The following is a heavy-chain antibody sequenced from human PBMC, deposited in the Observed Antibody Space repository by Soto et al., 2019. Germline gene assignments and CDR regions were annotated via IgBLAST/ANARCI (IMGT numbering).Heavy chain of an antibody. CDR3: ARARDYGDYYFNWFDP. D-gene: IGHD4-17*01. Sequence: PGGSLRLSCAASGFTFSSYWMHWVRQAPGKGLVWVSRINSDGSSTSYADSVKGRFTISRDNAKNTLYLQMNSLRAEDTAVYYCARARDYGDYYFNWFDPWGQGTLVTVSS. V-gene: IGHV3-74*01. CDR2: INSDGSST. J-gene: IGHJ5*02. CDR1: GFTFSSYW.